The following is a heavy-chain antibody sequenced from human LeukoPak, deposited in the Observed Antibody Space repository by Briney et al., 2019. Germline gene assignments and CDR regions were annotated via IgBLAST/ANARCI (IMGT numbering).Heavy chain of an antibody. Sequence: SGPTLVKPTQTLTLTCTFSGFSLSTSGVGVSWIRQPPGKALEWLALIYWDDDKRYSPSLKSRLTITKDTSKSQVVLTMTNMDPVDTATYYCAHRQATTTWYPFDYWGQGTLVTVSS. CDR3: AHRQATTTWYPFDY. J-gene: IGHJ4*02. CDR2: IYWDDDK. D-gene: IGHD5-12*01. CDR1: GFSLSTSGVG. V-gene: IGHV2-5*02.